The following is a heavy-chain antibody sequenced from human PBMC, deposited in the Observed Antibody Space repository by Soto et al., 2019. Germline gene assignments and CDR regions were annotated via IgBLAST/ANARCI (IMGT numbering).Heavy chain of an antibody. V-gene: IGHV3-23*01. CDR2: ITNGGGNT. CDR3: AKGSASGDPYYFDF. D-gene: IGHD6-25*01. Sequence: DVQLLESGGGLVQPGGSLRLSCAISGFSFSRYAMSWIRQTPGTGLEWVADITNGGGNTYSADSVKGRFTISRDNSKSTLYLQMNSLSAEDTAVYFCAKGSASGDPYYFDFWGQGTLVAVSS. J-gene: IGHJ4*02. CDR1: GFSFSRYA.